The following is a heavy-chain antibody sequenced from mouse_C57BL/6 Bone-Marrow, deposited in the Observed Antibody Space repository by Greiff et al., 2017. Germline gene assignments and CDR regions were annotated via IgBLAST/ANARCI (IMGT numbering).Heavy chain of an antibody. CDR3: TPYCYDGFAY. J-gene: IGHJ3*01. D-gene: IGHD2-12*01. V-gene: IGHV14-4*01. CDR1: GFNIKDDY. CDR2: IDPENGDT. Sequence: VQLQQSGAELVRPGASVKLSCTASGFNIKDDYMHWVKQRPEQGLEWIGWIDPENGDTEYASKFQGKATITADTSSNTAYLQLSSLTSEDTAVYCCTPYCYDGFAYGDRGTLVTVSA.